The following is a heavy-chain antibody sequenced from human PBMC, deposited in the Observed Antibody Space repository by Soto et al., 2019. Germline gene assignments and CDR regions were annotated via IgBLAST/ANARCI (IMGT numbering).Heavy chain of an antibody. J-gene: IGHJ6*02. CDR2: INHSGST. Sequence: QVQLQQWGAGLLKPSETLSLTCAVYGGSFSGYYWSWIRQPPGKGLEWIGEINHSGSTNYNPSLKSRVTISVDTSKNQFSLKLSSVTAADTAVYYCARWGYCSGGSCYYSDVRDGYYCGMDVWGQGTTVTVSS. D-gene: IGHD2-15*01. CDR3: ARWGYCSGGSCYYSDVRDGYYCGMDV. V-gene: IGHV4-34*01. CDR1: GGSFSGYY.